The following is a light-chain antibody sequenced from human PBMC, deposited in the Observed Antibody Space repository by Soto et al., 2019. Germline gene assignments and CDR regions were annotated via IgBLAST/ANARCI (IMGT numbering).Light chain of an antibody. CDR2: GAS. J-gene: IGKJ1*01. CDR3: QQRSNWPRT. Sequence: DIVLTQSPGTLSLSPGERATLSCSASQSVSSNYLAWYQQKPGQAPRLLIYGASTRATGVPDRFSGSGSGADFTLTISSLEPEDFAVYYCQQRSNWPRTFGQGTKVDIK. V-gene: IGKV3D-20*02. CDR1: QSVSSNY.